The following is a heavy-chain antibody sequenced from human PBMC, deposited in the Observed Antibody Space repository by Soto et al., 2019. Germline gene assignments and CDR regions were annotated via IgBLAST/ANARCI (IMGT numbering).Heavy chain of an antibody. V-gene: IGHV4-34*01. CDR2: INHSGST. CDR1: GGSFSGYY. J-gene: IGHJ6*02. Sequence: PSETLSLTCAVYGGSFSGYYWSWIRQPPGKGLEWIGEINHSGSTNYNPSLKSRVTIPVDTSKNQFSLKLSSVTAADTAVYYCARSGPYCSSTSCYMGYYYYGMDVWGQGTTVTVSS. D-gene: IGHD2-2*02. CDR3: ARSGPYCSSTSCYMGYYYYGMDV.